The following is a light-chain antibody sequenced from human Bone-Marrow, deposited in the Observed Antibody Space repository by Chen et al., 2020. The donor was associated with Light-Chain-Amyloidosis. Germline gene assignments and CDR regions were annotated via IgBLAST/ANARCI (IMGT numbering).Light chain of an antibody. CDR2: QDS. CDR3: QASDSSTANYV. V-gene: IGLV3-1*01. J-gene: IGLJ1*01. Sequence: SYELTQPPSVSVSPGQTASITCSGDKLGDKYACWYQQKPGQSPVLVIYQDSKRPSGIPERFSGTNYGNTATLTISGAQAMDESDDLCQASDSSTANYVVGTGTTVTV. CDR1: KLGDKY.